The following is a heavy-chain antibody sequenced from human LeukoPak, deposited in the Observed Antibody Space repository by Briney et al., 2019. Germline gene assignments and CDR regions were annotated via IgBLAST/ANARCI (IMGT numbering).Heavy chain of an antibody. D-gene: IGHD2-21*02. Sequence: SETLSLTCTVSSYSISSGYYWGWIRQPPGKGLEWIGNIYHSGNTYYKPSLKSRVTISVDTSKNQFSLKLSSVTAADTAVYYCARQPCGGDCYPLMDVWGKGTTVTISS. CDR1: SYSISSGYY. CDR2: IYHSGNT. V-gene: IGHV4-38-2*02. CDR3: ARQPCGGDCYPLMDV. J-gene: IGHJ6*03.